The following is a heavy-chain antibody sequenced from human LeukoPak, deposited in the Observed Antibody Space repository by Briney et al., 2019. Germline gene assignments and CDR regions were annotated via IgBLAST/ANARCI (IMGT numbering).Heavy chain of an antibody. J-gene: IGHJ4*02. Sequence: GGSLRLSCAASGFTFSDYYMSWIRQAPGKGLEWVSYISSSSSYANYADSVKGRFTISRDDAKDSLYLQMNSLRAEDTAVYYCASDTTRGCHYWGQGTLVTVSS. CDR3: ASDTTRGCHY. CDR1: GFTFSDYY. V-gene: IGHV3-11*05. D-gene: IGHD1-14*01. CDR2: ISSSSSYA.